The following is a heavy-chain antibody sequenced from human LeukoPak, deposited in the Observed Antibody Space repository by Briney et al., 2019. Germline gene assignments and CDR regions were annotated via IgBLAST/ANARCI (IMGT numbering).Heavy chain of an antibody. CDR1: GGTFSSYG. Sequence: ASVKVSCKASGGTFSSYGISWVRQAPGQGLEWMGRINPNSGGTNYAQKFQGRVTMTRDTSISTAYMELSRLRSDDTAVYYCARDRAEYGGNSLGYWGQGTLVTVSS. D-gene: IGHD4-23*01. CDR2: INPNSGGT. CDR3: ARDRAEYGGNSLGY. J-gene: IGHJ4*02. V-gene: IGHV1-2*06.